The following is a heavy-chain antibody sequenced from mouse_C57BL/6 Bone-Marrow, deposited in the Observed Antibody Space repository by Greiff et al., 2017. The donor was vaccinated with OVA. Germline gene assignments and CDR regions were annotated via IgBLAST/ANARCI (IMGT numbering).Heavy chain of an antibody. Sequence: EVQLQQSGAELVRPGASVKLSCTASGFNIKDDYMHWVKQRPEQGLEWIGWIDPENGDTEYASKLQGKATITEDTSYNTAYLQLSSLTSEDTAVYYCTRRDYYGPWYFDVWGTGTTVTVSS. D-gene: IGHD1-2*01. J-gene: IGHJ1*03. V-gene: IGHV14-4*01. CDR2: IDPENGDT. CDR3: TRRDYYGPWYFDV. CDR1: GFNIKDDY.